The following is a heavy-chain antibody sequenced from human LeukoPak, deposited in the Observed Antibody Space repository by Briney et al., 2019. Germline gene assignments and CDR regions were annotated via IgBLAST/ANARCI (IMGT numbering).Heavy chain of an antibody. CDR3: ARDLGVGYSSGRLDY. Sequence: SETLSLTCTVSGGSISSSSYYWGWIRQPPGKGLEWIGSIYYSGSTYYNPSLKSRVTISVDTSKNQFSLKLSSVTAADTAVYYCARDLGVGYSSGRLDYWGQGTLVTVSS. J-gene: IGHJ4*02. CDR1: GGSISSSSYY. V-gene: IGHV4-39*07. D-gene: IGHD6-19*01. CDR2: IYYSGST.